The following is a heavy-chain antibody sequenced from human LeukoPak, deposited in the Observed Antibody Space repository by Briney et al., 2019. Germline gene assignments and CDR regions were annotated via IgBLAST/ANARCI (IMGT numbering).Heavy chain of an antibody. Sequence: ASVKVSCKASGYTFTSYYMHWVRQAPGQGLEWMGIINPSGGSTSYAQKFQGRVTMTRDTSTSTVYMELSSLRAEDTAVYYCASRSGSYLYYFDYWGQGTLVTVSS. CDR2: INPSGGST. V-gene: IGHV1-46*01. D-gene: IGHD1-26*01. J-gene: IGHJ4*02. CDR3: ASRSGSYLYYFDY. CDR1: GYTFTSYY.